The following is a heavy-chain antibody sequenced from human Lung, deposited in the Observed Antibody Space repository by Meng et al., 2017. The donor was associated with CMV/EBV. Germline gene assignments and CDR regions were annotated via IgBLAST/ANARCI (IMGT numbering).Heavy chain of an antibody. CDR3: ARIESRRILKYCGSDCSTTDY. D-gene: IGHD2-21*02. CDR2: IYHSGIT. CDR1: GGSISSSNL. Sequence: QVQLQESGPGLVKPSGTLSLTCAFSGGSISSSNLWTWVRQVPGKGLEWIGEIYHSGITNYNPALKSRVTISVDKFKNQFSLKLGFVTAADTAVYYCARIESRRILKYCGSDCSTTDYWGQGTLVTVSS. J-gene: IGHJ4*02. V-gene: IGHV4-4*02.